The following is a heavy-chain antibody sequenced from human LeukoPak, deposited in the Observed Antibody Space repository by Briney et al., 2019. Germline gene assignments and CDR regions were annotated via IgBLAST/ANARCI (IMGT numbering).Heavy chain of an antibody. CDR3: ARDVGATDHDAFDI. CDR2: INPKSGDT. Sequence: ASVKVSCKASGDTFSSYAITWVRQAPGQGLEWMGWINPKSGDTNTAQKFQGRVTMTRDTSTNTAYLELSRLTSDDTAVYYCARDVGATDHDAFDIWGQGTMVTVSS. V-gene: IGHV1-2*02. D-gene: IGHD1-26*01. CDR1: GDTFSSYA. J-gene: IGHJ3*02.